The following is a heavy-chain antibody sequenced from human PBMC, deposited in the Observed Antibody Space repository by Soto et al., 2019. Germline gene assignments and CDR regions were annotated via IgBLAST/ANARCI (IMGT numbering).Heavy chain of an antibody. Sequence: GGSLRLSCAASGFTFSSYWMHWVRQAPGKGLVWVSRINSDGSSTSYADSVKGRFTISRDNAKNTLYLQMNSLRAEDTAVYYCARESPSGRFPKRSRFDPWGQGTLVTVSS. CDR1: GFTFSSYW. CDR2: INSDGSST. V-gene: IGHV3-74*01. J-gene: IGHJ5*02. D-gene: IGHD3-10*01. CDR3: ARESPSGRFPKRSRFDP.